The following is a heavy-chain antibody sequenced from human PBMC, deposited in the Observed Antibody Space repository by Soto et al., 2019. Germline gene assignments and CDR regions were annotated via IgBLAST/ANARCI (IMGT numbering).Heavy chain of an antibody. V-gene: IGHV4-59*01. Sequence: KASETLSLTCTVSGGSISSYYWSWIRQPPGKGLEWIGYIYYSGSTNSNPSLKSRVTISVDTSKNQFSLKLSSVTAADTAVYYCARDSKRGYSGYDKLDYWGQGTLVTVS. CDR3: ARDSKRGYSGYDKLDY. CDR1: GGSISSYY. CDR2: IYYSGST. D-gene: IGHD5-12*01. J-gene: IGHJ4*02.